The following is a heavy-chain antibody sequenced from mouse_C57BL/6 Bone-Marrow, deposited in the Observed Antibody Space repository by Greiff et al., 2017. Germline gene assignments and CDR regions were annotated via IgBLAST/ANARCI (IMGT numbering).Heavy chain of an antibody. V-gene: IGHV1-64*01. CDR3: ARDYGSSLWYFDV. CDR1: GYTFTSYW. D-gene: IGHD1-1*01. CDR2: IHPNSGST. Sequence: QVQLQQPGAELVKPGASVKLSCKASGYTFTSYWMHWVKQRPGQGLEWIGLIHPNSGSTNYNEKFKSKATLTVDKSSSTAYMQLSSLTSEDSAGYYCARDYGSSLWYFDVWGTGTTVTVSS. J-gene: IGHJ1*03.